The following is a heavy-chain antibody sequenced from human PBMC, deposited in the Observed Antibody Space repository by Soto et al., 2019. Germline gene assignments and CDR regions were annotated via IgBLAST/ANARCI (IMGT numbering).Heavy chain of an antibody. Sequence: PSETKSLTCTVAGGSISSSSYYWGWIQQPPGKGLEWIGSIYYSGSTYYNPSLKSRVTISVDTSKNHFSLKLSSVTAADTAVYYCATQEVGGSYVYTFDPWGQGTLVTVSS. CDR1: GGSISSSSYY. V-gene: IGHV4-39*02. CDR3: ATQEVGGSYVYTFDP. D-gene: IGHD1-26*01. J-gene: IGHJ5*02. CDR2: IYYSGST.